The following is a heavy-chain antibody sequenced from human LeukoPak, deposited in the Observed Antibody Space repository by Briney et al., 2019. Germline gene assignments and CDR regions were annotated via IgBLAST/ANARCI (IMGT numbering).Heavy chain of an antibody. CDR3: ARVYDYGDSSGWFDY. Sequence: PSETLSLTCTVSAGSISTYYGSWVPQPPVKAMKRNAYIYYSGSNNYKPSLKSRGTISVDTSKNQFSLKLSSVTAADTAVYYCARVYDYGDSSGWFDYWGQGTLVAVSS. J-gene: IGHJ4*02. D-gene: IGHD4-17*01. V-gene: IGHV4-59*01. CDR2: IYYSGSN. CDR1: AGSISTYY.